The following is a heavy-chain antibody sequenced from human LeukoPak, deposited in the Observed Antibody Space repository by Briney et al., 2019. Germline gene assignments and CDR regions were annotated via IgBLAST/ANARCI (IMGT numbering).Heavy chain of an antibody. V-gene: IGHV3-30*18. CDR1: GFTFSSYG. J-gene: IGHJ6*02. Sequence: PGRSLRLPCAASGFTFSSYGMHWVRQAPGKGLEWVAVISYDGSNKYYADSVKGRFTISRDNSKNTLYLQMNSLRAEDTAVYYCAKDRMGVVVAATPIYYGMDVWGQGTTVTVSS. CDR3: AKDRMGVVVAATPIYYGMDV. CDR2: ISYDGSNK. D-gene: IGHD2-15*01.